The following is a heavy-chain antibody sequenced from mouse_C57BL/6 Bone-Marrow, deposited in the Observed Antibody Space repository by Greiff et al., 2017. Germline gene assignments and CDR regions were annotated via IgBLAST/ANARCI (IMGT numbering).Heavy chain of an antibody. CDR1: GFNIKDDY. CDR2: IDPENGDT. D-gene: IGHD1-1*01. Sequence: VQLQQSGAELVRPGASVKLSCTASGFNIKDDYMHWVKQRPEQGLEWIGWIDPENGDTEYASKFKGKATLTVDTSSSTAYMQLSSLTSEDSAVYYCARSPYYYGSSGDFDYWGQGTTLTVSS. CDR3: ARSPYYYGSSGDFDY. V-gene: IGHV14-4*01. J-gene: IGHJ2*01.